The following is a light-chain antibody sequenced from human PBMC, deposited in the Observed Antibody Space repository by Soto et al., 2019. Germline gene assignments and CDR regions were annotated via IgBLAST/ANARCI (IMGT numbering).Light chain of an antibody. CDR1: QSVSSSY. CDR2: GAS. V-gene: IGKV3-20*01. CDR3: QQYDSSLYP. J-gene: IGKJ2*01. Sequence: EIVLTQSPGTLSLSPGERATLSCRASQSVSSSYVAWYQQKPGQAPRLLIYGASSRATGIPDRFSGSGSGTDFTLSISSLEPEDFAVYYCQQYDSSLYPFGQGTKLEIK.